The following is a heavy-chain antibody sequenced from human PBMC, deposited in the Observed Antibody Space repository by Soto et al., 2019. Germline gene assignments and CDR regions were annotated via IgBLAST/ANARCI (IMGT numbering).Heavy chain of an antibody. CDR2: INPSGGST. V-gene: IGHV1-46*01. CDR1: GYTFTSYY. D-gene: IGHD3-22*01. Sequence: ASVKVSCKASGYTFTSYYMHWVRQAPGQGLEWMGIINPSGGSTSYSQKFQGRDTITADKSTSTAYIELSSLRSEDTAVYYCAREIAYYDSSGYYDYWGQGTLVTVSS. J-gene: IGHJ4*02. CDR3: AREIAYYDSSGYYDY.